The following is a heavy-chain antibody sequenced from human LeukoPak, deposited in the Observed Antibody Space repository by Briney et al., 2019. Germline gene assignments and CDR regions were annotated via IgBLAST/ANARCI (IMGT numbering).Heavy chain of an antibody. CDR3: ARGGFLSLGPWLPGFDL. V-gene: IGHV1-2*02. CDR1: GYTFTAYY. J-gene: IGHJ2*01. D-gene: IGHD5-12*01. CDR2: INPNIGGT. Sequence: ASVRVSCKASGYTFTAYYMHWVRQVPGHGLEWMGWINPNIGGTKYAHKFQGRVTMTRDTYITQAYMDLSRLRSDDSTVYYCARGGFLSLGPWLPGFDLWGGGTQVSVSS.